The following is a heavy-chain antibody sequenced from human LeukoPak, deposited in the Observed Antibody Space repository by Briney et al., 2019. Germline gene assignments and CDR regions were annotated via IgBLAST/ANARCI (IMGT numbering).Heavy chain of an antibody. V-gene: IGHV1-18*01. Sequence: GASVKVSCKASGYTFTSYGISWVRQAPGQGLEWMGWISAYNGNTNYAQKLQGRVTMTTDTSTSTAYMELRSLRSDDTAVYYCARGPSGFLEWLPPYYYYGMDVWGQGTTVTVSS. CDR2: ISAYNGNT. CDR1: GYTFTSYG. J-gene: IGHJ6*02. CDR3: ARGPSGFLEWLPPYYYYGMDV. D-gene: IGHD3-3*01.